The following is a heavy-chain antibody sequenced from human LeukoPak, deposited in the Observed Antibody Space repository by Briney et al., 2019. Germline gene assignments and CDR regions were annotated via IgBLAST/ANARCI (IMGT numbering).Heavy chain of an antibody. D-gene: IGHD3-10*01. Sequence: ASVKVSCKASGYTFSGYYLHWVRQAPGQGLEWMGWISPNSGDTNYAQKFQGRVTMTRDTSITTAHMELSRLSSDDTAVYYCARAWRGGSMVSTWFDPWGQGTLVTVSS. CDR3: ARAWRGGSMVSTWFDP. J-gene: IGHJ5*02. V-gene: IGHV1-2*02. CDR1: GYTFSGYY. CDR2: ISPNSGDT.